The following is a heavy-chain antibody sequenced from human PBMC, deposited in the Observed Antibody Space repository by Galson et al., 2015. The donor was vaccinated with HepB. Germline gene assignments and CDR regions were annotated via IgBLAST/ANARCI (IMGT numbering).Heavy chain of an antibody. CDR2: MYHSGST. V-gene: IGHV4-4*02. J-gene: IGHJ3*02. CDR3: ARDRFADDALDI. CDR1: GFTFSSYA. Sequence: SLRLSCAASGFTFSSYAMHWVRQAPGKGLEWIGEMYHSGSTKYTPSLKSRVTISVDKSKNQFSLRLTSVTAADTAVYYCARDRFADDALDIWGQGTVVTVSS.